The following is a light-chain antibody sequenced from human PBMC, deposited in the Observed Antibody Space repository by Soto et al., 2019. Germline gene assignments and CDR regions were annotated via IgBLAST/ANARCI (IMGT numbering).Light chain of an antibody. Sequence: QSVLTQPASVSGSPGQPIAISCIGSSSDVGGYNYVSWHQQHPGKAPKVVIYDVSNRPSGVSDRFSGSKSGNTASLTISGLQAEDEADYYCSSYTSSSTYVFGPGTKVTVL. V-gene: IGLV2-14*01. CDR2: DVS. J-gene: IGLJ1*01. CDR3: SSYTSSSTYV. CDR1: SSDVGGYNY.